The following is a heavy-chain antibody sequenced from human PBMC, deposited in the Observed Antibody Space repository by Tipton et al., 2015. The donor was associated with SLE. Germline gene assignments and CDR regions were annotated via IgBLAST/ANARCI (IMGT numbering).Heavy chain of an antibody. J-gene: IGHJ3*02. CDR3: ASPTVGGRFDAFDI. V-gene: IGHV1-69-2*01. CDR1: GYTFTDSY. Sequence: QLVQSGAEVKKPGTTVKISCKVSGYTFTDSYIHWVQQAPGKGLEWMGLVDPEDGETILAEKFQDRVTMTADTSTDTAYMELISLRSDDTAVYYCASPTVGGRFDAFDIWGQGTMVTVSS. CDR2: VDPEDGET. D-gene: IGHD1-26*01.